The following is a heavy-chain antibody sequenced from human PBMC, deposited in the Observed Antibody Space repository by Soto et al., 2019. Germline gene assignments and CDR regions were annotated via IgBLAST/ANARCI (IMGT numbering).Heavy chain of an antibody. D-gene: IGHD5-18*01. Sequence: ASVKVSCKASGYTFTSYYMHWVRQAPGQGLEWMGIINPSGGSTSYAQKFQGRVTMTRDTSTSTVYMELSSLRSEDTAVYYCAREEIPGDTAMVTIYYGMDVWGQGTTVTVS. CDR1: GYTFTSYY. CDR2: INPSGGST. CDR3: AREEIPGDTAMVTIYYGMDV. V-gene: IGHV1-46*01. J-gene: IGHJ6*02.